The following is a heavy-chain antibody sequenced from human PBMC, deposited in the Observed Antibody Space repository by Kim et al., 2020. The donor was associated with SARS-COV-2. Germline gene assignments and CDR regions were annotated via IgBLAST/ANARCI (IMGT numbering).Heavy chain of an antibody. V-gene: IGHV1-8*01. D-gene: IGHD1-26*01. J-gene: IGHJ5*02. CDR3: VRVIVGASIPWFDP. CDR2: MNPNSCDA. Sequence: ASVKVSCKASGYPSPRYGINWVRQAAGQGLEWLGWMNPNSCDAGYSQKFQGRVTVNRDTSISTAYMELSILRSEDTAVYYCVRVIVGASIPWFDPWCQGTLVTVTS. CDR1: GYPSPRYG.